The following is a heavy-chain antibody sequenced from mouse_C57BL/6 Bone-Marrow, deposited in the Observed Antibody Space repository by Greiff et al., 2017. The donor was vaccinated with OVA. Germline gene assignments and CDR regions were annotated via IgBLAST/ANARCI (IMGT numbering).Heavy chain of an antibody. J-gene: IGHJ2*01. V-gene: IGHV14-1*01. Sequence: VQLQQSGAELVRPGASVKLSCTASGFNIKDYYMHWVKQRPEQGLEWIGRIDPEDGDNEYAPKFQGKATLTADTYSNTAFLQRSSRTSEYTAVYYCTTCYYGVYFCYWGQGTTLTVSS. CDR1: GFNIKDYY. CDR3: TTCYYGVYFCY. CDR2: IDPEDGDN. D-gene: IGHD1-1*01.